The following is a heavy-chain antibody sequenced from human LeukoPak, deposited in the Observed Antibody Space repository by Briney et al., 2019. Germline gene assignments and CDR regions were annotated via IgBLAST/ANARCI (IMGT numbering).Heavy chain of an antibody. CDR2: LYSDGNT. D-gene: IGHD5-18*01. V-gene: IGHV3-53*01. CDR3: AKDSVDTAMVPTNYYYYYYMDV. Sequence: GGSLRLSCAASGFTVITNDMTWVRQAPGKGLEWVSVLYSDGNTKYADSVQGRFTISRDNSKNTLYLEMNSLSPDDTAVYYCAKDSVDTAMVPTNYYYYYYMDVWGKGTTVTVSS. J-gene: IGHJ6*03. CDR1: GFTVITND.